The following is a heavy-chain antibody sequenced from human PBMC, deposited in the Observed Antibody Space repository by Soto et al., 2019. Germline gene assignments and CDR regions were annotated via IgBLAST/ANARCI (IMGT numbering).Heavy chain of an antibody. CDR2: IYDSGST. D-gene: IGHD2-2*01. CDR1: GGSISGYY. J-gene: IGHJ4*02. V-gene: IGHV4-59*08. CDR3: ARHGCSSIGCLKGIAYYFDY. Sequence: PSETLSLTCTVSGGSISGYYWSWIRQPPGKGLEWIGYIYDSGSTKYNPSLKSRVTISVDTSKTQFSLKLSSVTAADTAVYYCARHGCSSIGCLKGIAYYFDYWGQGTLVTVSS.